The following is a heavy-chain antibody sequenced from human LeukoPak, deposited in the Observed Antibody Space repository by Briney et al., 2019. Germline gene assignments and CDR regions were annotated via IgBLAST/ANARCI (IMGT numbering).Heavy chain of an antibody. CDR3: ARTFWLFRLNAFDI. J-gene: IGHJ3*02. CDR2: IYPGDSDT. CDR1: GYSSTSYW. Sequence: GESLKISCKGSGYSSTSYWISWVRQMPGKDREWMGIIYPGDSDTRYSPSFQSQVTISADKSISTAYLQWSSLKASDTAMYYCARTFWLFRLNAFDIWGQGTMVTVSS. D-gene: IGHD3-9*01. V-gene: IGHV5-51*01.